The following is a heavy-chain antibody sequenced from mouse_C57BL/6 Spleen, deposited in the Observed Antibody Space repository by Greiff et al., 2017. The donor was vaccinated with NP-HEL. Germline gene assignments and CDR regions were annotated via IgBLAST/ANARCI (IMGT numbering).Heavy chain of an antibody. Sequence: DVKLQESGPGLVKPSQSLSLTCSVTGYSITSGYYWNWIRQFPGNKLEWMGYISYDGSNNYNPSLKNRISITRDTSKNQFFLKLNSVTTEDTATYYCAREDTTVPYYFDYWGQGTTLTVSS. J-gene: IGHJ2*01. V-gene: IGHV3-6*01. CDR3: AREDTTVPYYFDY. D-gene: IGHD1-1*01. CDR1: GYSITSGYY. CDR2: ISYDGSN.